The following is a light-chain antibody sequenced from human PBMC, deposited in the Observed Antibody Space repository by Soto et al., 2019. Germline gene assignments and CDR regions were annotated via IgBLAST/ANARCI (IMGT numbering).Light chain of an antibody. CDR1: QDISNY. CDR2: TAS. V-gene: IGKV1-33*01. Sequence: DIQMTQSPSSLSASVGDRVTITCQASQDISNYLNWYQKKLGKAPKLLIYTASNLETGVPSRFSGSGSGTDFTFTISSLQPEDIATYYCQQYSHLITFGQGTRLEIK. J-gene: IGKJ5*01. CDR3: QQYSHLIT.